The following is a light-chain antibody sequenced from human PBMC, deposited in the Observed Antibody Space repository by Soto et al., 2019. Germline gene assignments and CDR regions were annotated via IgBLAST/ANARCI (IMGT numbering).Light chain of an antibody. CDR3: QTWGTGIYV. Sequence: QSVLTQSPSASASLGASVKLTCTLSSGHSHYAIAWHQQQPEKGPRFLIKLNSDGSHYKGDGVPDRFSGSSSGVERYLTISSLQSEDEADYYCQTWGTGIYVFVTGTKVTVL. CDR1: SGHSHYA. J-gene: IGLJ1*01. V-gene: IGLV4-69*01. CDR2: LNSDGSH.